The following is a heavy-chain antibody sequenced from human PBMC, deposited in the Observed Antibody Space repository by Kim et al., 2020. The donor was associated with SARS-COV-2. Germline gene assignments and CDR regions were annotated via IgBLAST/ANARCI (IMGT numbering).Heavy chain of an antibody. CDR1: GFTTFSSYW. CDR3: ASSPSKYNYGAY. D-gene: IGHD5-18*01. J-gene: IGHJ4*02. V-gene: IGHV3-74*01. Sequence: GGSLRLSCAAAGFTTFSSYWMHWVRPAPGKGLVWVARTYSDGNNTSYADFVKGRFSISRDNAKNTLYLQMNSLRAEDTAVYYCASSPSKYNYGAYWGQGTLVTVSS. CDR2: TYSDGNNT.